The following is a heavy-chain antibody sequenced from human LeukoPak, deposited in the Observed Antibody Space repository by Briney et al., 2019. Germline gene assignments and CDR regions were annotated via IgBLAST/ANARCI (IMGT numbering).Heavy chain of an antibody. CDR3: AKVAGVDTAMVDFDY. J-gene: IGHJ4*02. D-gene: IGHD5-18*01. Sequence: GGPLRLSCAASGFTFSSYAMSWVRQAPGKGLEWVSAISGSGGSTYYADSVKGRFTISRGNSKNTLYLQMNSLRAEDTAVYYCAKVAGVDTAMVDFDYWGQGTLVTVSS. CDR1: GFTFSSYA. V-gene: IGHV3-23*01. CDR2: ISGSGGST.